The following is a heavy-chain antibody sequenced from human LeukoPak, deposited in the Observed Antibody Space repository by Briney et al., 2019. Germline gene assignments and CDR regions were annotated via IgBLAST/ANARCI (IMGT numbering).Heavy chain of an antibody. CDR2: IYYSGST. Sequence: SETLSLTCTVSGGSISSYYWSWIRQPPGKGLEWIGYIYYSGSTNYNPSLKSRVTISVDTSKNQFSLKLSSVTAADTAVYYCATIAVAGTLKFDYRGQGTLVTVSS. D-gene: IGHD6-19*01. CDR3: ATIAVAGTLKFDY. J-gene: IGHJ4*02. V-gene: IGHV4-59*01. CDR1: GGSISSYY.